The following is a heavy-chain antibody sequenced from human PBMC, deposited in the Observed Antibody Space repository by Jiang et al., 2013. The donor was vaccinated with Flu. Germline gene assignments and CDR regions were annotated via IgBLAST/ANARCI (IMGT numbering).Heavy chain of an antibody. CDR3: ARGGSGSYYNLYYYYYGMDV. Sequence: GLVKPSETLSLTCTVSGGSISSYYWSWIRQPPGKGLEWIGYIYYSGSTNYNPSLKSRVTISVDTSKNQFSLKLSSVTAADTAVYYCARGGSGSYYNLYYYYYGMDVWGQGTTVTVSS. D-gene: IGHD3-10*01. CDR1: GGSISSYY. V-gene: IGHV4-59*01. J-gene: IGHJ6*02. CDR2: IYYSGST.